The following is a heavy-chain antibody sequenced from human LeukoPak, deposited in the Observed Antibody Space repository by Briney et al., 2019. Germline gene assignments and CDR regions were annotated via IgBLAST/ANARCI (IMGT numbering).Heavy chain of an antibody. V-gene: IGHV4-39*07. D-gene: IGHD3-22*01. CDR2: INHSGST. Sequence: SETLSLTCTVSGGSISSSSYYWGWIRQPPGKGLEWIGEINHSGSTNYNPSLKSRVTISVDTSKNQFSLKLSSVTAADTAVYYCARGPYYYDSSGYNGAWGQGTLVTVSS. J-gene: IGHJ5*02. CDR3: ARGPYYYDSSGYNGA. CDR1: GGSISSSSYY.